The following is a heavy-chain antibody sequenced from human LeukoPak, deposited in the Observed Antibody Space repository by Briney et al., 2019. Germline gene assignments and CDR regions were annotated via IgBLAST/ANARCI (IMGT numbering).Heavy chain of an antibody. V-gene: IGHV3-30*02. CDR2: TRYDESNK. CDR3: AKRGSSSWYVFEY. Sequence: GGSLRLSCAASGFTFSSSGMNWVRQAPGKGLEWVAFTRYDESNKYYADSVKGRFTISRDNSKNALYLQMNSLRREDTAVYYCAKRGSSSWYVFEYWGQGTVVTVSS. CDR1: GFTFSSSG. D-gene: IGHD6-13*01. J-gene: IGHJ4*02.